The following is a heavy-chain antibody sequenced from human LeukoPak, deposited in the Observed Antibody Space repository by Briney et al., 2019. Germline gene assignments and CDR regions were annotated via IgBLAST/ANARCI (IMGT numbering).Heavy chain of an antibody. CDR2: IDHDESDK. CDR1: GFSLSDYW. Sequence: GGSLRLSCAASGFSLSDYWMSWVRQAPGKGLEWVANIDHDESDKNYVDSVKGRFTISRDDAKNSLYLQMSSLRVEDTAVYYCARDRAYYSSGSYYDYWGQGTLVTVSS. V-gene: IGHV3-7*01. J-gene: IGHJ4*02. D-gene: IGHD3-10*01. CDR3: ARDRAYYSSGSYYDY.